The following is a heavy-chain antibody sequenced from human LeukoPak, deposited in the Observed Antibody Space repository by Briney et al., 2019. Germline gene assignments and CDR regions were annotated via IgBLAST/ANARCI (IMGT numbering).Heavy chain of an antibody. V-gene: IGHV3-9*03. J-gene: IGHJ3*02. D-gene: IGHD2-8*01. CDR3: AKEYVFGAFDI. Sequence: GGSLRLSCAASGFTFDDYALHWVRQAPGKGLEWVSGISWNSGSIGYADSVKGRFTISRDNAKNSLYLQMNSLRAEDMALYYCAKEYVFGAFDIWGQGTMVTVSS. CDR1: GFTFDDYA. CDR2: ISWNSGSI.